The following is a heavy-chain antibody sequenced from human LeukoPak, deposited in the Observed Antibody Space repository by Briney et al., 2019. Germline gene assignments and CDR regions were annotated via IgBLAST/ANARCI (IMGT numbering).Heavy chain of an antibody. D-gene: IGHD6-6*01. J-gene: IGHJ4*01. CDR1: GGTFSSYA. CDR2: IISIFGTA. V-gene: IGHV1-69*05. Sequence: SVKVSRKASGGTFSSYAISWVRQAPGQGLEWMGGIISIFGTANYAQKFQGRVTMTTDESTRTAFMELSSLRSEDTAVYYCAGLDSSSDHNFFDYWGQGTLVTVSS. CDR3: AGLDSSSDHNFFDY.